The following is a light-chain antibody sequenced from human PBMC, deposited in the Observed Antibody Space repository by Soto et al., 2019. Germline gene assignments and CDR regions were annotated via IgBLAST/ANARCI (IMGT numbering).Light chain of an antibody. J-gene: IGLJ1*01. V-gene: IGLV2-14*01. CDR3: DSYTSSSTHV. CDR1: SSDVGGYNY. Sequence: QSALTQPASVSGSPGQSITISCTGTSSDVGGYNYVSWYQQHPGKAPKLMIYEVSNRPSGVSNRFSGSKSGNTASLTTSGLQAEYEAAYYCDSYTSSSTHVFGTGTKLTVL. CDR2: EVS.